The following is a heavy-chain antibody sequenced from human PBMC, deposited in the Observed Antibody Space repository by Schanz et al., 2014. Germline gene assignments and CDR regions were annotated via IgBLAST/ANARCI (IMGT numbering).Heavy chain of an antibody. CDR3: ARDHTTESYYSAGPPIDY. J-gene: IGHJ4*02. D-gene: IGHD1-26*01. V-gene: IGHV3-23*04. Sequence: EVQLVESGGGWVQPGGSLRLSCAASGFTFSSYAMSWVRQAPGKGLEWVSAISGGGGTTYYADSVKGRFTISRDNSKNTLFLQMNSLRAEDTAVYYCARDHTTESYYSAGPPIDYWGQGTLLTVSS. CDR2: ISGGGGTT. CDR1: GFTFSSYA.